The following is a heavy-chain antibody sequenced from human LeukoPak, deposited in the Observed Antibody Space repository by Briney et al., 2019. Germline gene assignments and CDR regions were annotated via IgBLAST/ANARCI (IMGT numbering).Heavy chain of an antibody. CDR2: ITSSSSYI. CDR3: ARVGQWLVLYYYGMDV. J-gene: IGHJ6*02. Sequence: GGSLRLSCAASGFSFSSYDMNRVRQAPGKGLEWVSSITSSSSYISYADSVKGRFTISRDNAKNSLYLQMRSLRAEDTAVYYCARVGQWLVLYYYGMDVWGQGTTVTVSS. V-gene: IGHV3-21*01. CDR1: GFSFSSYD. D-gene: IGHD6-19*01.